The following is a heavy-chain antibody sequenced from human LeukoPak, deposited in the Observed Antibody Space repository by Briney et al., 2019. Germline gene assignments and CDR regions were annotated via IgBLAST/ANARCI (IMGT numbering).Heavy chain of an antibody. CDR2: IRYDGSNK. CDR3: ASDRIGWSAFDY. Sequence: GGSLRLSCAASGFTFSSYGMHWVRQAPGKGLEWVAFIRYDGSNKYYADSVKGRFTISRDNSKNTLYLQMNSLRAEDTAVYYCASDRIGWSAFDYWGQGTLVTVSS. V-gene: IGHV3-30*02. D-gene: IGHD6-19*01. J-gene: IGHJ4*02. CDR1: GFTFSSYG.